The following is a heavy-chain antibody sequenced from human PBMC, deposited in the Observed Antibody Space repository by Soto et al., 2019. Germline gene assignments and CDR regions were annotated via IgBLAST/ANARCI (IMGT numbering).Heavy chain of an antibody. V-gene: IGHV3-23*01. J-gene: IGHJ4*02. Sequence: PGGSLRLSCAASGFTFISYAMSWVRQAPGKGLEWVSAISGSGGSTYYADSVKGRFTISRDNSKNTLYLQMNSLRAEDTAVYYSAKWSHSSNFYYWGQGTLVTVSS. CDR2: ISGSGGST. CDR1: GFTFISYA. D-gene: IGHD6-13*01. CDR3: AKWSHSSNFYY.